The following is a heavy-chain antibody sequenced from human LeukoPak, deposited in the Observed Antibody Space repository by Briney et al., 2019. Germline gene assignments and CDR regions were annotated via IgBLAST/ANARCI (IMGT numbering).Heavy chain of an antibody. D-gene: IGHD3-3*01. Sequence: PSETLSLTCTVSGCSISSGSYYWSWIRQPAGKGLEWIGRIYTSGSTNYNPSLKSRVTISVDTSKNQFSLKLSSVTAADTAVYYCARGTWRYYFDYWGQGTLVTVSS. CDR1: GCSISSGSYY. CDR3: ARGTWRYYFDY. CDR2: IYTSGST. V-gene: IGHV4-61*02. J-gene: IGHJ4*02.